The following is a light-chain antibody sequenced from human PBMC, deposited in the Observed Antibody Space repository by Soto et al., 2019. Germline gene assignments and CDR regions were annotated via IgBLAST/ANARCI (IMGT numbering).Light chain of an antibody. Sequence: EIVLTQSPGTLSSSPGERATLTCRARQSVSSSYLAWFQQKPGQAPRLLIYGASSRATGIPDRFSGSGSGTDFTLTISRLEPEDFAVYYCQQYGNAPFTFGPGTKVDIK. V-gene: IGKV3-20*01. J-gene: IGKJ3*01. CDR1: QSVSSSY. CDR2: GAS. CDR3: QQYGNAPFT.